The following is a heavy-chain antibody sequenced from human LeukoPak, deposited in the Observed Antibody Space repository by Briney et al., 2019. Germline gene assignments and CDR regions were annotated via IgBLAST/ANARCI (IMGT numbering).Heavy chain of an antibody. CDR2: IKQDGSEK. CDR1: GFTFSSYW. CDR3: ARDWRSAASSWYSYGMDV. V-gene: IGHV3-7*01. Sequence: GGSLRLSCAASGFTFSSYWMSWVRQAPGKGLEWVANIKQDGSEKYYVDSVKGRFTISRDNAKNSLYLQMNSLRAEDTAVYYCARDWRSAASSWYSYGMDVWGQGTTVTVSS. J-gene: IGHJ6*02. D-gene: IGHD6-13*01.